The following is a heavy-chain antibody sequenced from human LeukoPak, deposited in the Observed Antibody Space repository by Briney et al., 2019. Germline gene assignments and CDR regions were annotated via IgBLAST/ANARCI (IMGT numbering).Heavy chain of an antibody. V-gene: IGHV3-33*01. CDR2: IWYDGSNK. D-gene: IGHD1-14*01. J-gene: IGHJ6*02. Sequence: PGGSLRLSCAASGFTFSSYGMHWVRQAPGKGLEWVAVIWYDGSNKYYADSVKGRFTISRDNSKNTLYLQMNSLRAEDTAVYYCARDRPPESLYYYYGMDVWGRGTTVTVSS. CDR1: GFTFSSYG. CDR3: ARDRPPESLYYYYGMDV.